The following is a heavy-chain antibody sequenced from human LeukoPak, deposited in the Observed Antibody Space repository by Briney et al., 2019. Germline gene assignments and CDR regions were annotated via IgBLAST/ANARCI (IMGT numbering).Heavy chain of an antibody. Sequence: SETLSLTCAVYGGSFSGYYWSWIRQPPGKGLEWIGYIYYSGSTYYNPSLKSRITISVDTSKNQFSLKLSSMTAADTAVYYCARARTRLGYYYDSRGFLDYWGQGTLVTVSS. CDR2: IYYSGST. D-gene: IGHD3-22*01. V-gene: IGHV4-30-4*08. CDR1: GGSFSGYY. CDR3: ARARTRLGYYYDSRGFLDY. J-gene: IGHJ4*02.